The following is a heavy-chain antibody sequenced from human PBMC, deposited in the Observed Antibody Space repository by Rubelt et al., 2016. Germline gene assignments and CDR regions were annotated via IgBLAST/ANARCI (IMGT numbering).Heavy chain of an antibody. V-gene: IGHV3-7*01. J-gene: IGHJ5*02. CDR1: GFTFTNYW. CDR3: ASLGYYDYDSSDFPRS. CDR2: IKEAGSQK. D-gene: IGHD3-22*01. Sequence: EVQLEESGGGLVQPGGSLRLSCAASGFTFTNYWMAWVRQAPGKGLEWVANIKEAGSQKYYVDSVKGRFTISRDNAKNSLYMQMNSLGAEDTAVNYCASLGYYDYDSSDFPRSWGQGTLVTVSS.